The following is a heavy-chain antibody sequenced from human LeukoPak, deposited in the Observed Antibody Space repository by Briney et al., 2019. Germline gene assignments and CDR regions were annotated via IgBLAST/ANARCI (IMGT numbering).Heavy chain of an antibody. CDR3: AREGVVVSAAVDY. CDR1: GFTFSDYA. D-gene: IGHD2-2*01. V-gene: IGHV3-23*01. J-gene: IGHJ4*02. Sequence: GGSLRLSCAASGFTFSDYAMSWVRQAPGKGLEWVSAFSGTGDTTYYADSVKGRFTVSRDTSRSTLYLQMNSLRAEDTAVYYCAREGVVVSAAVDYWGQGTLVTVSS. CDR2: FSGTGDTT.